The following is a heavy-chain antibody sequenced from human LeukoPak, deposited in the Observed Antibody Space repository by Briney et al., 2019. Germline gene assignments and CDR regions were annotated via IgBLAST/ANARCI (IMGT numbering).Heavy chain of an antibody. CDR1: GFTVSGNY. J-gene: IGHJ4*02. CDR2: IYSSDNT. D-gene: IGHD3-16*01. Sequence: GGSLRLSCAASGFTVSGNYMSWIRQAPGKGLEWVSVIYSSDNTYYIDSVKGRFTISRDNSKNTLYLQMNSLRAEDTAVYYCAGRRVLDASFDYWGQGTLVTVSS. V-gene: IGHV3-66*02. CDR3: AGRRVLDASFDY.